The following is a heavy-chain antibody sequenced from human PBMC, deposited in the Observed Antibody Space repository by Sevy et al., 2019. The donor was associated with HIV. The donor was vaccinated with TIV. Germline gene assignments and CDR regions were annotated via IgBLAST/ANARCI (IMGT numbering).Heavy chain of an antibody. CDR1: GVSISSSSYD. CDR2: IYYSGST. D-gene: IGHD1-26*01. CDR3: ARHTAIVDRAFVF. Sequence: SETLSLTCSVSGVSISSSSYDWGWIRQPPGKGLEWIGSIYYSGSTYYNQSLMLRVTISVDTSKNQFSLNLRSVTAADTAVYYCARHTAIVDRAFVFWGRGTLVTDSS. J-gene: IGHJ4*02. V-gene: IGHV4-39*01.